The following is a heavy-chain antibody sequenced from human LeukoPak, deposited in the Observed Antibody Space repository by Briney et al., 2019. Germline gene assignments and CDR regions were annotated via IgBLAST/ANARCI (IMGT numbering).Heavy chain of an antibody. D-gene: IGHD3-3*02. CDR3: ARVGDHFHWNLDL. Sequence: QAGGSLRLSCTASGFSFSTYRMSWVRQTPGKGLEWVSCISSSGSSTNYADSVRGRFTISRDNAKNSLYLEINSLRAEDTAVYFCARVGDHFHWNLDLWGRGTLVTVSS. J-gene: IGHJ2*01. CDR2: ISSSGSST. V-gene: IGHV3-48*01. CDR1: GFSFSTYR.